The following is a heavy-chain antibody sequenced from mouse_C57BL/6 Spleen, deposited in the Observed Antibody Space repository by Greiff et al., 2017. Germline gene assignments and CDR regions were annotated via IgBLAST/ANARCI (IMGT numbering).Heavy chain of an antibody. CDR2: IWGDDDK. CDR3: ARIKGVFDG. CDR1: GFSLSTFGMG. J-gene: IGHJ2*01. Sequence: QVTLQVPGPGILKPSQTLSLSCSSSGFSLSTFGMGVVWLRQPAGMGLVWLAHIWGDDDKYNNPALKSRRPISKDTSKNQVFLKIGNVDTADTATYYYARIKGVFDGWGQGTTLTVSS. V-gene: IGHV8-8*01.